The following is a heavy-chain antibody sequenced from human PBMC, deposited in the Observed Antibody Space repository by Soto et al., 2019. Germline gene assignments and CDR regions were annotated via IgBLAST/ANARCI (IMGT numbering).Heavy chain of an antibody. V-gene: IGHV3-23*01. CDR1: GFTFSSYA. CDR2: ISGSGGST. J-gene: IGHJ3*02. D-gene: IGHD3-22*01. CDR3: AKGGTLVVVITTGGYAFDI. Sequence: PGGSLRLSCAASGFTFSSYAMSWVRQAPGKGLEWVSAISGSGGSTYYADSVKGRFTISRDNSKNTLYLQMNSLRAEDTAVYYCAKGGTLVVVITTGGYAFDIWGQGTMVTVSS.